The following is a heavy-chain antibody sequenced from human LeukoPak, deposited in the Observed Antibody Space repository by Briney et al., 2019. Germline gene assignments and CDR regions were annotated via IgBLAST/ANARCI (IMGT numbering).Heavy chain of an antibody. CDR2: ISSSSSTI. Sequence: GGSLRLSCAASGFTFSSYSMNWVRQAPGKGLEWVPYISSSSSTIYYADSVKGRFTISRDNAKNSLYLQMNSLRAEDTAVYYCARRLYSSSWSYDYWGQGTLVTVSS. V-gene: IGHV3-48*01. CDR3: ARRLYSSSWSYDY. J-gene: IGHJ4*02. D-gene: IGHD6-13*01. CDR1: GFTFSSYS.